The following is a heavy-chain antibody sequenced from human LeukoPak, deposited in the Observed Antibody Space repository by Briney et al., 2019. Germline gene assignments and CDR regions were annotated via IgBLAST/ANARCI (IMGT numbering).Heavy chain of an antibody. CDR2: IERDGRST. D-gene: IGHD1-26*01. V-gene: IGHV3-74*01. Sequence: GGSLRLSCAASGFTFSSYWMHCVRQAPGKGLVWVSRIERDGRSTSYADSVRGRFTISRDNAKNTLYLQMNSLRAEDTAVYYCAREHRHEGATVDSWGQGTLVTVSS. J-gene: IGHJ4*02. CDR1: GFTFSSYW. CDR3: AREHRHEGATVDS.